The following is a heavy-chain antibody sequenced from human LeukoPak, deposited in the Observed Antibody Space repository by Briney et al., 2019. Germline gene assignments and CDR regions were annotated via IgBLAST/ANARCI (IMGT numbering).Heavy chain of an antibody. V-gene: IGHV1-2*02. CDR2: INPNSGGT. J-gene: IGHJ6*03. D-gene: IGHD1-26*01. CDR1: GYTFTGYY. Sequence: GASVKVSCKASGYTFTGYYMHWVRQAPGQGLEWMGWINPNSGGTNYAQKFQGRVTMTRDTSISTVYMELSRLRSDDMAVYYCARDQTWGYYMDVWGKGTTVTVSS. CDR3: ARDQTWGYYMDV.